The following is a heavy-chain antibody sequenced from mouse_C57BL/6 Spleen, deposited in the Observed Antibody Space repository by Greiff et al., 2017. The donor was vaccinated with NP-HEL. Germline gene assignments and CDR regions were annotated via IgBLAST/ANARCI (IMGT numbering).Heavy chain of an antibody. CDR1: GYTFTSYW. CDR2: IHPNSGST. D-gene: IGHD2-4*01. V-gene: IGHV1-64*01. CDR3: ARFLYYDYDGYLDY. J-gene: IGHJ2*01. Sequence: VQLQQPGAELVKPGASVKLSCKASGYTFTSYWMHWVKQRPGQGLEWIGMIHPNSGSTNYNEKFKSKATLTVDKSSSTAYMQLSSLTSEDSAVYYCARFLYYDYDGYLDYWGQGTTLTVSS.